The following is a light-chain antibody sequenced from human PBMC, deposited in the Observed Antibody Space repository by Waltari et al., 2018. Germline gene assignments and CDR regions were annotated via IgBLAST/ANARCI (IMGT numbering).Light chain of an antibody. CDR3: SSYTSSSPLHVV. CDR2: DVS. Sequence: QSALPQPASVSGSPGQSITISCTGTSSDVGGHNYVSWHPQHPGKAPKLMIYDVSNRPSGVSNRFSGSKSGTTASLTISGLQAEDEADYYCSSYTSSSPLHVVFGGGTKLTVL. J-gene: IGLJ2*01. V-gene: IGLV2-14*03. CDR1: SSDVGGHNY.